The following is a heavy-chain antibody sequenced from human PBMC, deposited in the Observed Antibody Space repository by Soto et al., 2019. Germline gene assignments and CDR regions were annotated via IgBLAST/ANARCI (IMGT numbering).Heavy chain of an antibody. CDR2: ISGSGGST. CDR3: AKEGRPHDYGDAFDI. CDR1: GFSFSSYS. J-gene: IGHJ3*02. V-gene: IGHV3-23*01. D-gene: IGHD4-17*01. Sequence: PGGALSLSCAASGFSFSSYSMNWVRQATGKGLEWVSYISGSGGSTYYADSVKGRFTNSRDNSKNTLYLQMNSLRAEDTAVYYCAKEGRPHDYGDAFDIWGQGTMVTVSS.